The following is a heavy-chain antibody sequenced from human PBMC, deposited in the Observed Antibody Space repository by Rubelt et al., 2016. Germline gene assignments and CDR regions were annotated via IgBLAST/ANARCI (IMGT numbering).Heavy chain of an antibody. D-gene: IGHD3-22*01. J-gene: IGHJ4*02. CDR3: ARGRITMIVVVSDYFDY. Sequence: QVQLQESGPGLVKPSQTLSLTCAVSGGSISSGGYSWSWIRQPPGKGLEWIGYIYSSGSTYYNPSLKSRVTISVDTSKNQFSLKLSSVTAADTAVYYCARGRITMIVVVSDYFDYWGQGTLVTVSS. CDR2: IYSSGST. CDR1: GGSISSGGYS. V-gene: IGHV4-30-4*07.